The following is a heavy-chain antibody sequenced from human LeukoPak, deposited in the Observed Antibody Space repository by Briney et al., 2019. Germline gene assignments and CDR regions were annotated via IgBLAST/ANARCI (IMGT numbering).Heavy chain of an antibody. CDR3: ARDSGTGSLGDILTAVGYYYYMDV. CDR2: ISSSSTYI. CDR1: GFTFSSYT. V-gene: IGHV3-21*04. Sequence: GGSLRLSCATSGFTFSSYTMNWVRQAPGKGLEWVSSISSSSTYIYYADSMKGRFTISRDNAKNSLYLQMNSLRAEDTAVYYCARDSGTGSLGDILTAVGYYYYMDVWGKGTTVTVSS. J-gene: IGHJ6*03. D-gene: IGHD3-9*01.